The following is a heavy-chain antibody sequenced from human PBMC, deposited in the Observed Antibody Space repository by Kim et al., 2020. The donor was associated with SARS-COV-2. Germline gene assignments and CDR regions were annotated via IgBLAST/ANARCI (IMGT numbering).Heavy chain of an antibody. CDR1: GGSFSGYY. CDR2: INHGGST. J-gene: IGHJ4*02. V-gene: IGHV4-34*01. Sequence: SETLSLTCAVYGGSFSGYYWSWIRQPPGKGLEWIGEINHGGSTNYNPSLKSRVTISVDTSKNQFSLKLSSVTAADTAVYYCARGRYYWGQGTLVTVSS. CDR3: ARGRYY.